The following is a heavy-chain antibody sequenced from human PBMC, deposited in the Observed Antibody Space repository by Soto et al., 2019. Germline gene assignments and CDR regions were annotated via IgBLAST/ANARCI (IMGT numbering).Heavy chain of an antibody. J-gene: IGHJ4*02. CDR2: ISYDGSNK. Sequence: GSLRLSCAASGFTFSSYAMHGVRQAPGKGLEWVAVISYDGSNKYYADSVKGRFTISRDNSKNTLYLQMNSLRAEDTAVYYCARDPRSMVRGSFDYWGQGTLVTVSS. CDR3: ARDPRSMVRGSFDY. CDR1: GFTFSSYA. D-gene: IGHD3-10*01. V-gene: IGHV3-30-3*01.